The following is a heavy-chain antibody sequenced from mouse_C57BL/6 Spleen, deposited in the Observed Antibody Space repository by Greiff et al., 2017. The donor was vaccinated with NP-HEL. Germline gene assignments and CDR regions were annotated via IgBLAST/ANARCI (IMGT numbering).Heavy chain of an antibody. CDR2: ISSGSSTI. Sequence: DVMLVESGGGLVKPGGSLKLSCAASGFTFSDYGMHWVRQAPEKGLEWVAYISSGSSTIYYADTVKGRFTISRDNAKNTLFLQMTSLRYEDTAMYYCARDVPFDYWGQGTTLTVSS. V-gene: IGHV5-17*01. CDR3: ARDVPFDY. J-gene: IGHJ2*01. CDR1: GFTFSDYG.